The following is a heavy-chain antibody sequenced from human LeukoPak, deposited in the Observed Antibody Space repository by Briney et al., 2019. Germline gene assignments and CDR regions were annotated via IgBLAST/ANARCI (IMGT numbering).Heavy chain of an antibody. CDR3: ALEYDAFDI. D-gene: IGHD3-3*01. CDR1: GFTFSSYA. V-gene: IGHV3-33*08. J-gene: IGHJ3*02. CDR2: IWYDGSNK. Sequence: GGSLRLSCAASGFTFSSYAMHWVRQAPGKGLEWVAVIWYDGSNKYYADSVKGRFTISRDNSKNTLYLQMNSLRAEDTAVYYCALEYDAFDIWGQGTTVTVSS.